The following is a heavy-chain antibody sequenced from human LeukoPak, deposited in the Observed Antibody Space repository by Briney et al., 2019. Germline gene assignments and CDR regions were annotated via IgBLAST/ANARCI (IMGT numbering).Heavy chain of an antibody. Sequence: SETLSLTCTVSGGSISSYYWSWIRQPPGKGLEWIGEINHSGSTNYNPSLKSRVTISADTSKNQFSLKLSSVAAADTAVYYCARGTMGYYRGYYYYYYMDVWGKGTTVTVSS. CDR2: INHSGST. J-gene: IGHJ6*03. D-gene: IGHD3-3*01. CDR3: ARGTMGYYRGYYYYYYMDV. CDR1: GGSISSYY. V-gene: IGHV4-34*01.